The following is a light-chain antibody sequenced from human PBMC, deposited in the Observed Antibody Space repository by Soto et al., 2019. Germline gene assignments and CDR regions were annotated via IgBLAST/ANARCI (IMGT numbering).Light chain of an antibody. J-gene: IGLJ1*01. V-gene: IGLV2-14*01. CDR1: SSDVGGYNY. CDR3: SSYTSRDTYV. CDR2: EVS. Sequence: QSVLTQPASVSGSPGQSITISCTGTSSDVGGYNYVSWYQQHPGEAPKLMIYEVSNQPSGVSNRFSGSKSGNTASLTISGLQAEDEADYYCSSYTSRDTYVFGTGTKVTVL.